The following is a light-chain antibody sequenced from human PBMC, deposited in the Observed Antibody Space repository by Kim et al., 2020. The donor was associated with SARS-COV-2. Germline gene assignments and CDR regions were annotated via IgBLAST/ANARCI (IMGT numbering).Light chain of an antibody. V-gene: IGKV3-20*01. CDR2: GAS. Sequence: EIVLTQSPGTLSLSPGERATLSCRASQSVSSRFLAWYQQKPGHAPRLLLYGASTRATGIPDRFSGSGSGTDFTLTISRLEPEDFAIYYCQQYGSSPPYTFGQGTKLEI. CDR3: QQYGSSPPYT. CDR1: QSVSSRF. J-gene: IGKJ2*01.